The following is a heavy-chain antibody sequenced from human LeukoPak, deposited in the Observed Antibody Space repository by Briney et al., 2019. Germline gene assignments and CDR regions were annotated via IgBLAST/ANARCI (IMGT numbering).Heavy chain of an antibody. J-gene: IGHJ5*02. CDR2: IYTSGST. CDR1: GGSISSYY. V-gene: IGHV4-4*07. Sequence: PSETLSLTCTVSGGSISSYYWSWIRQPAGKGLEWIGRIYTSGSTNYNPSLKSRVTISVDTSKNQFSLKLSSVTAADTAVYYCARGPPSTVTLNNWFDPWGQGTLVTVSS. CDR3: ARGPPSTVTLNNWFDP. D-gene: IGHD4-17*01.